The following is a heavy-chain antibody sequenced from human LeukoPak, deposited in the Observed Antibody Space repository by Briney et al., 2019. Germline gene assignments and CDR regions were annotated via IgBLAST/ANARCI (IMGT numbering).Heavy chain of an antibody. J-gene: IGHJ6*02. CDR2: ISSSSSYI. CDR1: GFTFSSYS. Sequence: PGGSLRLSCAASGFTFSSYSMNWVRQAPGKGLEWVSSISSSSSYIYYADSVKGRFTISRDNAKNSLYLQMNSLRAEDTAVYYCARVFVSGSSYGMDVWAKGPRSPSP. D-gene: IGHD3-10*01. V-gene: IGHV3-21*01. CDR3: ARVFVSGSSYGMDV.